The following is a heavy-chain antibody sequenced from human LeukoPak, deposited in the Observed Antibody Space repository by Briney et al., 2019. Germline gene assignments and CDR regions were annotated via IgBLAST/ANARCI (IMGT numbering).Heavy chain of an antibody. CDR2: ISYDGSNK. D-gene: IGHD4-17*01. V-gene: IGHV3-30*18. Sequence: PGRSLRLSCAASGFTFGSYGMHWVRQAPGKGLEWVEVISYDGSNKYYADSVKGRFTISRDNSKNTLYLQMNSLRAEDTAVYYCAKEGREDGDYPYGMDVWGQGTTVTVSS. CDR3: AKEGREDGDYPYGMDV. CDR1: GFTFGSYG. J-gene: IGHJ6*02.